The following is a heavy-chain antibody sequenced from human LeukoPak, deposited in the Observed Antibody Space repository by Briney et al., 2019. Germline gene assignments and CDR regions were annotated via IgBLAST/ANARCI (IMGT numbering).Heavy chain of an antibody. J-gene: IGHJ4*02. CDR1: GDSISSSSHS. Sequence: PSETLSLTCTVSGDSISSSSHSWGWIRQPPGKGLEWIGSIYYSGTTYYNPSLKSRLTISVDTSKNQFSLKLRSVTAADTAVYYCARHGSNWYDFDYWGQGTLVTVSS. V-gene: IGHV4-39*01. CDR3: ARHGSNWYDFDY. CDR2: IYYSGTT. D-gene: IGHD6-13*01.